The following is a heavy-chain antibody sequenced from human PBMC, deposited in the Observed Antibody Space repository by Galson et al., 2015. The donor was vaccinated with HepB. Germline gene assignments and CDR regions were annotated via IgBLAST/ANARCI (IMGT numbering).Heavy chain of an antibody. D-gene: IGHD3-10*01. V-gene: IGHV3-21*01. CDR1: GFTLSTYR. J-gene: IGHJ6*02. CDR2: ISSSSLCV. CDR3: ARVYGSGSYGYGMDV. Sequence: SLRLSCASSGFTLSTYRMNWVRQAPGKGLEWVSSISSSSLCVYYADSVRGRFTVSRDNAKNSHYLQMNSLSAEDTAVYYCARVYGSGSYGYGMDVWGQGTTVTVS.